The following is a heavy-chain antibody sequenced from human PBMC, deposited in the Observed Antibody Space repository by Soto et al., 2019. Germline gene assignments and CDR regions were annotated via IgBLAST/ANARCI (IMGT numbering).Heavy chain of an antibody. CDR3: AREGPRISMIVVVIRTNAFDI. J-gene: IGHJ3*02. CDR2: ISYDGSNK. CDR1: GFTFSSYA. Sequence: QVQLVESGGGVVQPGRSLRLSCAASGFTFSSYAMHGVRQAPGKGLEWVAVISYDGSNKYYADSVKGRFTISRDNSKNTLYLQMNSLRAEDTAVYYCAREGPRISMIVVVIRTNAFDIWGQGTMVTVSS. V-gene: IGHV3-30-3*01. D-gene: IGHD3-22*01.